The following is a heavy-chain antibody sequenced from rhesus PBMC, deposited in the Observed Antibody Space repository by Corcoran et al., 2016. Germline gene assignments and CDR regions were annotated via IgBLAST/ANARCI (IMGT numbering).Heavy chain of an antibody. CDR2: INPYNGNT. V-gene: IGHV1S2*01. CDR1: GYTFTDYY. D-gene: IGHD6S26*01. J-gene: IGHJ6*01. Sequence: QVQLVQSGAEVKKPGSSVKVSCKASGYTFTDYYMHWVRQAPRQGLEWMGRINPYNGNTKYEQKVQGRGTMTRETSTSTADMELRSLGAEDTAVYYCARGSSGWSGGGLDSWGQGVVVTVSS. CDR3: ARGSSGWSGGGLDS.